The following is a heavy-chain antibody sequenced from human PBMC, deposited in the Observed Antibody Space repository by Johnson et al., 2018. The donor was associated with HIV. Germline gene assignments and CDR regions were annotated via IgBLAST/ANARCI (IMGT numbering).Heavy chain of an antibody. J-gene: IGHJ3*02. Sequence: VQLVESGGGLVKPGGSLRLSCAASGFTFNSYWMNWVRQAPGKGLEWVANIKQDESEKYYVDSVKDRFTISRDNAKTSLYLQMNSLRAEDTAVYYCARGSEWELLPNDAFDIWGQGTMVTVSS. CDR3: ARGSEWELLPNDAFDI. CDR1: GFTFNSYW. CDR2: IKQDESEK. D-gene: IGHD1-26*01. V-gene: IGHV3-7*01.